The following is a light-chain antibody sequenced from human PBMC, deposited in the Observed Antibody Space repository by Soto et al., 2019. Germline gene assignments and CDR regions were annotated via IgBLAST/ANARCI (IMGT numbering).Light chain of an antibody. CDR1: QSVSSNY. CDR3: HQDGRARWT. Sequence: ESVLTQSPGTLSLSPGERATLSCRDSQSVSSNYLAWYQKKPGQAPSLLIYAASSRATGIPARFSDSGSGIAFTLTDMRLEPEDSAVYYCHQDGRARWTFGQGTKVEIK. CDR2: AAS. J-gene: IGKJ1*01. V-gene: IGKV3-20*01.